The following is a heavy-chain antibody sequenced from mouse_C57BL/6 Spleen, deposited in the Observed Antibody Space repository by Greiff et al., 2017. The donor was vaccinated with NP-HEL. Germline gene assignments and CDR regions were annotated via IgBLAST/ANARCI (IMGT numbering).Heavy chain of an antibody. V-gene: IGHV1-72*01. D-gene: IGHD2-4*01. CDR3: ARDAGDYDVGGYFDY. CDR2: IDPNSGGT. Sequence: QVQLQQPGAELVKPGASVKLSCKASGYTFTSYWMHWVKQRPGRGLEWIGRIDPNSGGTKYNEKFKSRATLTVDKPSSTAYMQLSSLTSDDSAVYYCARDAGDYDVGGYFDYWGQGTTLTVSS. CDR1: GYTFTSYW. J-gene: IGHJ2*01.